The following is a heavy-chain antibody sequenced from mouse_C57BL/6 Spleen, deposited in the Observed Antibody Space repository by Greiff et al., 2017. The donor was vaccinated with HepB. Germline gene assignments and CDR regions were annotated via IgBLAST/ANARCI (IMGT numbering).Heavy chain of an antibody. V-gene: IGHV1-50*01. CDR2: IDPSDSYT. CDR3: ASTTVVAPLLDY. Sequence: QVQLQQPGAELVKPGASVKLSCKASGYTFTSYWMQWVKQRPGQGLEWIGEIDPSDSYTNYNQKFKGKATLTVDTSSSTAYMQLSSLTSEDSAVYDCASTTVVAPLLDYWGQGTSVTVSA. D-gene: IGHD1-1*01. J-gene: IGHJ4*01. CDR1: GYTFTSYW.